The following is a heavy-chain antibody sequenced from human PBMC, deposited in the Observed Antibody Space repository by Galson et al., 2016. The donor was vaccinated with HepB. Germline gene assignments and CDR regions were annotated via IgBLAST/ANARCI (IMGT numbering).Heavy chain of an antibody. Sequence: LRLSCAVSGFIFRRTGMHWVRQAPGKGLEWVAGTSFDETNKHYADSVKGRFTISRDNSKNTLYLQMNSLTSEDTAVYYCAKDRELQYFDWSMPWYWGQGTLVTVSS. CDR2: TSFDETNK. V-gene: IGHV3-30*18. CDR1: GFIFRRTG. CDR3: AKDRELQYFDWSMPWY. J-gene: IGHJ4*02. D-gene: IGHD3-9*01.